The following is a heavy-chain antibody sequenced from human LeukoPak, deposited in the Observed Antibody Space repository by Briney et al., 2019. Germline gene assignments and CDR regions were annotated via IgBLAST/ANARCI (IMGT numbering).Heavy chain of an antibody. Sequence: GGSLRLSCAASRLTFSSYWMSWVRQAPGKGLEWVANIKQDGSEKYYVDSLKGRFTISRDNAKNSLYLQMNSLRAEDTAVYYCAREHISVAGRDPYYYYGMDVWGKGTTVTVSS. CDR3: AREHISVAGRDPYYYYGMDV. CDR1: RLTFSSYW. D-gene: IGHD6-19*01. J-gene: IGHJ6*04. V-gene: IGHV3-7*03. CDR2: IKQDGSEK.